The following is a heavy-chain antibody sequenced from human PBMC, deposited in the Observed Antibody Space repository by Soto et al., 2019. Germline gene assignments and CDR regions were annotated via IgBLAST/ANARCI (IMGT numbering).Heavy chain of an antibody. J-gene: IGHJ6*02. CDR1: GYTFTSYD. D-gene: IGHD3-10*01. V-gene: IGHV1-8*01. CDR2: MNPNSGNT. CDR3: ARYGSGSYYQTYYYYGMDV. Sequence: QVQLVQSGAEVKKPGASVKVSCKASGYTFTSYDINWVRQATGQGLEWRGWMNPNSGNTGYAQKFQGRVTMTRNTYISTAYMELSSLRSEDTDVYYCARYGSGSYYQTYYYYGMDVWGQGTTVTVSS.